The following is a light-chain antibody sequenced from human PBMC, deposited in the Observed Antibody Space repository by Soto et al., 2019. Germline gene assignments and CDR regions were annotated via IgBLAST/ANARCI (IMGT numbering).Light chain of an antibody. J-gene: IGKJ4*01. V-gene: IGKV3-20*01. CDR3: QQYGSSPPLT. CDR1: QSVSSSY. Sequence: EIVLTETPGTLSLSPGERATLSRRASQSVSSSYLAWYQQQPGQAPTLLIYGASSTATGIPDRFSGSGSGTDFTLTISSLEPEDFAVYYCQQYGSSPPLTFGGGTKVDIK. CDR2: GAS.